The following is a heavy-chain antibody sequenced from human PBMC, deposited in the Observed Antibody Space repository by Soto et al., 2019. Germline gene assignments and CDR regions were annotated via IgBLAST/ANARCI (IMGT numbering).Heavy chain of an antibody. CDR1: GGSISGGGYS. CDR3: ARRYYGYYYGMDV. D-gene: IGHD3-3*01. J-gene: IGHJ6*02. Sequence: LTYAVAGGSISGGGYSWSWIRQPPGKGLEWIGYIYHSGSTYYNPSLKSRVTISVDRSKNQFSLKLSSVTAADTAVYYCARRYYGYYYGMDVWGQATTVTVSS. V-gene: IGHV4-30-2*01. CDR2: IYHSGST.